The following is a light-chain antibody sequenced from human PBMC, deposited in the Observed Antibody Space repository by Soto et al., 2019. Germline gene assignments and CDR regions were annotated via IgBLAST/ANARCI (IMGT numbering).Light chain of an antibody. CDR1: QSISSW. CDR3: QQYNSYSKT. CDR2: KAS. J-gene: IGKJ1*01. Sequence: DIQMTQSPSTLSASVGDRVTITCRASQSISSWLAWYQQKPGKAPKLLIYKASSLESGVPSRFSGSGSGTEFTLTISSLQPDDFETYYCQQYNSYSKTFDQGTKVEIK. V-gene: IGKV1-5*03.